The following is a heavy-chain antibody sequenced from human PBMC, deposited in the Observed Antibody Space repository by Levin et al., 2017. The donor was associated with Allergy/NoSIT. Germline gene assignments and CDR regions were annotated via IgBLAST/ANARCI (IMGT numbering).Heavy chain of an antibody. CDR2: ISGYNGNT. CDR1: GYTFTSYG. J-gene: IGHJ4*02. D-gene: IGHD3/OR15-3a*01. CDR3: AREYDLGGHFPPFGY. V-gene: IGHV1-18*01. Sequence: ASVKVSCETSGYTFTSYGVTWVRQAPGQGLEWMGWISGYNGNTNYAQKLQGRITMTTDTSTSTAYMELRSLRSDDTAMYYCAREYDLGGHFPPFGYWGQGTLVTVSS.